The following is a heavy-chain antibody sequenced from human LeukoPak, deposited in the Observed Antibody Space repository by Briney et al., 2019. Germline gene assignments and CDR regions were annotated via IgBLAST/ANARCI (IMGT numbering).Heavy chain of an antibody. V-gene: IGHV3-23*01. CDR2: ISDSGGST. CDR1: GFTFSSYA. D-gene: IGHD6-19*01. CDR3: VRSGYSSGWYRN. Sequence: GGSLRLSCAASGFTFSSYAMSWVRQAPGKGLEWVSAISDSGGSTYYADSVKGRFTISRDNSKNTLYLQMKSLTVEDTAVYYCVRSGYSSGWYRNWGQGTLVIVSS. J-gene: IGHJ4*02.